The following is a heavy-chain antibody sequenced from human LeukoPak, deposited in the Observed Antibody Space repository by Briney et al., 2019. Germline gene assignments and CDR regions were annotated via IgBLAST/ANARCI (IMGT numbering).Heavy chain of an antibody. CDR1: GFTFSSYA. Sequence: GGSLRLSCAASGFTFSSYAMHWVRQAPXXXXXXXAVISYDGSNKYYADSVKGRFTISRDNSKNTLYLQMNSLRAEDTAVYYCASQGANSGYYFDYWGQGTLVTVSS. V-gene: IGHV3-30*07. D-gene: IGHD7-27*01. CDR2: ISYDGSNK. CDR3: ASQGANSGYYFDY. J-gene: IGHJ4*02.